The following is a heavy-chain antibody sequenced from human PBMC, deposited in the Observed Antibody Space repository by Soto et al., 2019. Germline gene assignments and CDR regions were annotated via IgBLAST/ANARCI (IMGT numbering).Heavy chain of an antibody. V-gene: IGHV4-38-2*01. Sequence: XETLSLTCAVSGYSISSGYYWGWIRQPPGKGLECIGSIYHSGSTYYNPYLKSRVTISVDTYKNQFSLKLRPVTAADTAVYYCARVPVAGYSSVWYFDYWGQGTLVTVSS. CDR3: ARVPVAGYSSVWYFDY. J-gene: IGHJ4*02. CDR2: IYHSGST. D-gene: IGHD6-19*01. CDR1: GYSISSGYY.